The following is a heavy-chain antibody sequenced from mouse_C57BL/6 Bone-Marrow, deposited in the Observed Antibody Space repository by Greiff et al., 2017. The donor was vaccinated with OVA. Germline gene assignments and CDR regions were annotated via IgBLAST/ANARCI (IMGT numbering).Heavy chain of an antibody. Sequence: QVQLQQSGPELVKPGASVKISCKASGYAFSSSWMNWVKQRPGKGLEWIGRIYPGDGDTNYNGKFKGKATLTADKSSSTAYMQLSSLTYEDSAVYFCARWLPLDYWGQGTTLTVSS. J-gene: IGHJ2*01. V-gene: IGHV1-82*01. CDR1: GYAFSSSW. CDR3: ARWLPLDY. CDR2: IYPGDGDT.